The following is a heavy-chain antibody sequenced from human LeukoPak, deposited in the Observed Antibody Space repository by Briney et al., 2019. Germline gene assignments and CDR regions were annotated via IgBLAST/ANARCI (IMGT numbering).Heavy chain of an antibody. CDR3: AKGVKQQQSFIDY. D-gene: IGHD6-13*01. CDR1: GFTFSSYA. V-gene: IGHV3-23*01. CDR2: ISGSGGST. J-gene: IGHJ4*02. Sequence: GGSLRLSCAASGFTFSSYAMSWVRQAPGKGLEWVSAISGSGGSTYYADSVKGRFTISRDNSKNTLYLQMNSPRAEDTAVYYCAKGVKQQQSFIDYWGQGTLVTVSS.